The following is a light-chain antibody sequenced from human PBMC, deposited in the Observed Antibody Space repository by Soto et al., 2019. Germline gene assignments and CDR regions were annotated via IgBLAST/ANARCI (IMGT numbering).Light chain of an antibody. CDR2: SAS. J-gene: IGKJ2*01. CDR3: QQSYSGLMYS. V-gene: IGKV1-39*01. CDR1: QSIGTY. Sequence: DIQMTQSPSSLSASVGDRVTITCRASQSIGTYLNWYQQKPGRAPKVLIYSASTLQSGVPSRFSGSGSGTDFNLTINSLQPEDFATYYCQQSYSGLMYSFGQGTRLEI.